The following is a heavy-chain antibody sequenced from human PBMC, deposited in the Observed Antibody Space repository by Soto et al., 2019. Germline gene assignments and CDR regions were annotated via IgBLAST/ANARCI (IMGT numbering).Heavy chain of an antibody. CDR3: ARYKGYCSGGSCYYYYYMDV. CDR1: GFTFNNYW. V-gene: IGHV3-48*01. Sequence: GGSLRLSCAASGFTFNNYWMHWVRQAPGKGLVWVSYISTTGSTIYYADSVKGRFTISRDNAKNSLYLQMTSLRAEDTAVYYCARYKGYCSGGSCYYYYYMDVWGKGTTVTAP. D-gene: IGHD2-15*01. CDR2: ISTTGSTI. J-gene: IGHJ6*03.